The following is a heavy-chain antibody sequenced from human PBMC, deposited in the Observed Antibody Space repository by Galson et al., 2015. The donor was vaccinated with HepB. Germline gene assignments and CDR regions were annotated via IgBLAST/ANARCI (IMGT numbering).Heavy chain of an antibody. CDR1: GGTFSSYA. V-gene: IGHV1-69*10. J-gene: IGHJ6*03. D-gene: IGHD6-19*01. Sequence: SVKVSCKASGGTFSSYAISWVRQAPGQGLEWMGGIIPIFGIANYAQKFQGRVTITADKSTSTAYMALSSLRSEDTAVYYCAIGFLKGIAVAKSTGAYYYYYMDVWGKGTTVTVSS. CDR2: IIPIFGIA. CDR3: AIGFLKGIAVAKSTGAYYYYYMDV.